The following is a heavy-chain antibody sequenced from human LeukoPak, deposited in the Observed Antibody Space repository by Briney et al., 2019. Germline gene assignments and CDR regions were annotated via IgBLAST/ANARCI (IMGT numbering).Heavy chain of an antibody. J-gene: IGHJ4*02. V-gene: IGHV1-46*01. CDR2: INPSGGST. D-gene: IGHD1-1*01. CDR3: ATWSPDDTFDY. CDR1: GYTFTSYY. Sequence: GASVKVSCKASGYTFTSYYMHWVRQAPGQGLEWMGIINPSGGSTSYAQKFQGRVTMTRDTSTSTVYMELSSLRSEDTAVYYCATWSPDDTFDYWGQGTLVNVSS.